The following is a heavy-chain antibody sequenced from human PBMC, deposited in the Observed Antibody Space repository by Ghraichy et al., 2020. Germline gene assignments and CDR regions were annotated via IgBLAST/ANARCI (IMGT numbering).Heavy chain of an antibody. Sequence: GSLRLSCATSGFTFSSSGMHWVRQAPGKGLEWVAVIWSDGINKFYADSVQGRFTISRDSSTLYLLMNSLRAEDTAVYYCARTKGLYTSGWFLDHWGHGTLIIVSS. D-gene: IGHD6-19*01. CDR2: IWSDGINK. CDR3: ARTKGLYTSGWFLDH. J-gene: IGHJ5*02. V-gene: IGHV3-33*01. CDR1: GFTFSSSG.